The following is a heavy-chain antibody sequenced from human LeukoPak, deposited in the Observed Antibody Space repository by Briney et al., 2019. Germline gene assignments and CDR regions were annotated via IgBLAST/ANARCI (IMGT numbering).Heavy chain of an antibody. CDR1: GFTFGSYA. J-gene: IGHJ4*02. D-gene: IGHD2-15*01. CDR2: ISGSGGNT. CDR3: PKDIVRGDCSAASCYPLGN. V-gene: IGHV3-23*01. Sequence: GGSLRLSCAASGFTFGSYAMSWVRQAPGKGLEWVSTISGSGGNTYYADSVKGRFTISRDNSKNALYLQMTSLRAEDTAVYHCPKDIVRGDCSAASCYPLGNWGRGTRVTVSS.